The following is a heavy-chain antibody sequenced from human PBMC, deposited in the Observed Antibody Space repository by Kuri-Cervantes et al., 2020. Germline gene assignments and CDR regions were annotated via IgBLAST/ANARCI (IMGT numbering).Heavy chain of an antibody. D-gene: IGHD3-16*01. CDR1: GFTFSSYW. Sequence: GESLKISCAASGFTFSSYWMIWVRQAPGKGLEWVSSFSGRGGSRTYADSVKGRFTISRDNSKSTLYLQMNSLGAEDTALYYCAKLGDFVDYWGQGTLVTVSS. CDR3: AKLGDFVDY. CDR2: FSGRGGSR. J-gene: IGHJ4*02. V-gene: IGHV3-23*01.